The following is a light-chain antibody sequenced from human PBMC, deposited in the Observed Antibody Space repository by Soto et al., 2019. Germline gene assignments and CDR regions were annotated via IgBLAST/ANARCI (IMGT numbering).Light chain of an antibody. J-gene: IGKJ3*01. V-gene: IGKV3-20*01. CDR3: HQYGSSPFT. CDR1: QSVSSSY. CDR2: GAS. Sequence: EIVLTQSPGTLSLSPGERATLSCRASQSVSSSYLAWYQQKPGQAPRLLIYGASSWATGIPDRFSGSGSGTNFTLTISRLQPEDFAVYYCHQYGSSPFTFGPGTKVDIK.